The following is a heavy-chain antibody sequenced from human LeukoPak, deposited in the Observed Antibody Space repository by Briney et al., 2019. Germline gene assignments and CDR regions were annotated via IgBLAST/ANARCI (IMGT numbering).Heavy chain of an antibody. CDR3: ARAAIAAARIYYYMDV. Sequence: PGRSLRLSCAASGFTFSSYSMNWVRQAPGKGLEWVSFISTSSSYIHNADSVKGRFTISGDNAENSLYLQMNSLRAEDTAVYYCARAAIAAARIYYYMDVWGKGTTVTVSS. V-gene: IGHV3-21*01. CDR1: GFTFSSYS. D-gene: IGHD6-13*01. J-gene: IGHJ6*03. CDR2: ISTSSSYI.